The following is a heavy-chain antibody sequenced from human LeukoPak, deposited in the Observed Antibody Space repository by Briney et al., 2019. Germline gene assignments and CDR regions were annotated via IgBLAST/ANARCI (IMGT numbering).Heavy chain of an antibody. CDR3: VQTTGWPGFDY. J-gene: IGHJ4*02. Sequence: PSETLSLTCTTSGVSISRFYWSWVRQPPGKGLEWIANIYNGVPTFFNPSLKSRATISVDTPKGQFSLQLASVTAADTAVYYCVQTTGWPGFDYWGQRILVTVSS. D-gene: IGHD6-19*01. CDR1: GVSISRFY. V-gene: IGHV4-4*09. CDR2: IYNGVPT.